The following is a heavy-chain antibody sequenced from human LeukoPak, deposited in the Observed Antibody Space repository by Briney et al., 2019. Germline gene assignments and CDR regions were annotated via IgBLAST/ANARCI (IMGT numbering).Heavy chain of an antibody. J-gene: IGHJ4*02. CDR1: GFTFSDYG. CDR3: AKEGTASKPSDLDY. D-gene: IGHD1/OR15-1a*01. CDR2: IRFDGSSK. V-gene: IGHV3-30*02. Sequence: PGGSLRLSCAASGFTFSDYGIHWVCQAPGKGLEWVAFIRFDGSSKYYTDSVKGRFTISRDNPKNTLYLQMNGLRAEDTAVYYCAKEGTASKPSDLDYWGQGTLVTVSS.